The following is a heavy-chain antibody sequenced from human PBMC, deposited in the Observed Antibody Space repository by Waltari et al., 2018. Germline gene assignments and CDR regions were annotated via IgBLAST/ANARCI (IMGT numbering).Heavy chain of an antibody. Sequence: QLQLQESGPGLVKPSETLSLVCTVSGDSIRNSGYYWAWIRQAPGKGLEWLGTTYYTGITYQNPSLRSRATLSVDTSKNQFTLTLSSVTAADTSVYFCARLAVAGVVGVIDSWGQGTLVTVSS. CDR1: GDSIRNSGYY. CDR3: ARLAVAGVVGVIDS. CDR2: TYYTGIT. V-gene: IGHV4-39*01. J-gene: IGHJ4*02. D-gene: IGHD6-19*01.